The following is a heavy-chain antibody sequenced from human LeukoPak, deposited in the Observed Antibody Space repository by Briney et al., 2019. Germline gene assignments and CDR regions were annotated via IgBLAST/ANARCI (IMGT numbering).Heavy chain of an antibody. CDR2: ISGSGGST. V-gene: IGHV3-23*01. D-gene: IGHD5-18*01. CDR1: GFTVSSNC. CDR3: AKDGRGGYSYGSYFDS. Sequence: PGGSLRLSCVASGFTVSSNCMSWVRQAPGKGLEWVSAISGSGGSTYYADSVKGRFTISRDNSKNTLYLQMNSLRAEDTALYYCAKDGRGGYSYGSYFDSWGQGILVTVSS. J-gene: IGHJ4*02.